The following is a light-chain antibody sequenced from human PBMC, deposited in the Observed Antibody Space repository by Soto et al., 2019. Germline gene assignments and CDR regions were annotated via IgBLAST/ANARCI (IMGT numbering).Light chain of an antibody. CDR1: SSNIGSNY. CDR2: RNN. Sequence: QLVLTQPPSASGTPGQRVTISCSGSSSNIGSNYVYWYQQLPGTVPQLLIYRNNERPSGVPDRFSGSKSGTSASLAISGLRSDDEADYYCAALDDSLSGVVFGGGTKLTVL. V-gene: IGLV1-47*01. CDR3: AALDDSLSGVV. J-gene: IGLJ2*01.